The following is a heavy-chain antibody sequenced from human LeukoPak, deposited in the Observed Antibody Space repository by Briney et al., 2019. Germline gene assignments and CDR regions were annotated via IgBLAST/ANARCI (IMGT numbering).Heavy chain of an antibody. J-gene: IGHJ5*02. D-gene: IGHD2-15*01. CDR2: IKSKTDGGTT. CDR3: ARRHPDCSGGSCYWFDP. Sequence: SGGSLRLSCAASGFTFSNAWMSWVRQAPGKGLEWVGRIKSKTDGGTTDYAAPVKGRFTISRDDSKTTLYLQMNSLKTEATAVYYCARRHPDCSGGSCYWFDPWGQGTLVTVSS. V-gene: IGHV3-15*01. CDR1: GFTFSNAW.